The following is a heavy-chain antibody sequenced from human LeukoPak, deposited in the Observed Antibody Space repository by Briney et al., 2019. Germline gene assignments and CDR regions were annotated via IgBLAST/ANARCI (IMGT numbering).Heavy chain of an antibody. CDR3: AKDLGALPFDC. Sequence: GASLRLSCAAAGFTFSNYAMTWVRQAPGKGLEWVSGVNEMSRSTWYADSVKGRFTISRDNSKNTLSLQMSSLRGEDTAVYYCAKDLGALPFDCWGQGTLVTVSS. D-gene: IGHD1-26*01. CDR2: VNEMSRST. V-gene: IGHV3-23*01. CDR1: GFTFSNYA. J-gene: IGHJ4*02.